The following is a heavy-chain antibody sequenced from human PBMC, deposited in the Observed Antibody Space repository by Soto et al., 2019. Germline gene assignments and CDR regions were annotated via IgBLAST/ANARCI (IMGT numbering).Heavy chain of an antibody. J-gene: IGHJ3*01. Sequence: PGESLKISCKGSGYSFTSYWIGWVRQMPGKGLEWLGIIYPGDSDTRYSPSFQGQVTISADKSISTAYLQWSSLKASDTAMYYCASTGETARGTKPDDALVSWGQGAMVTVSS. CDR2: IYPGDSDT. V-gene: IGHV5-51*01. CDR1: GYSFTSYW. CDR3: ASTGETARGTKPDDALVS. D-gene: IGHD5-18*01.